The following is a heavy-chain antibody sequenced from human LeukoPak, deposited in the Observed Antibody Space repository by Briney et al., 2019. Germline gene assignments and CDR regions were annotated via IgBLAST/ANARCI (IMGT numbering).Heavy chain of an antibody. D-gene: IGHD5-18*01. J-gene: IGHJ4*02. CDR3: ARGGTSMVTRPVDY. CDR1: GGSFHDYY. CDR2: INHSGST. V-gene: IGHV4-34*01. Sequence: SETLSLTCAVYGGSFHDYYWSWIRQPPGKGLEWVGEINHSGSTDYNPSLKSRFTISVDTSKNQFSLKSSSVTAADTAVYYCARGGTSMVTRPVDYWGQGTLVTVSS.